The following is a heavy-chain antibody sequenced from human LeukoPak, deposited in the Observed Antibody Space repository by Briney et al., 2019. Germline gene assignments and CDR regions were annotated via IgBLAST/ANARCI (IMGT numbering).Heavy chain of an antibody. J-gene: IGHJ4*02. CDR3: AGRLYYDSSGSDY. Sequence: GGSLRLSCAASGFTFSSYELNWVRQAPGKGLEWVSYISDTGSTIYYADSVKGRFTISRDNAKNSLYLQMNSLRAEDTAVYYCAGRLYYDSSGSDYWGQGTLVTVSS. CDR1: GFTFSSYE. D-gene: IGHD3-22*01. CDR2: ISDTGSTI. V-gene: IGHV3-48*03.